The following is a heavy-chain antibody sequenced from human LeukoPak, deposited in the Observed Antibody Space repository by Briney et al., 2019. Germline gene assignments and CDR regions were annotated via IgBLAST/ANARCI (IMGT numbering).Heavy chain of an antibody. Sequence: GESLNISCKGSGYSFTSYWIGWVRQMPGKGLEWMGIIYPGDSDTRYSPSFQGQVTISADKSISTAYLQWSSLKASDTAMYYCARHTIPYYYDSSGSFDYWGQGTLVTVSP. CDR1: GYSFTSYW. V-gene: IGHV5-51*01. J-gene: IGHJ4*02. CDR2: IYPGDSDT. D-gene: IGHD3-22*01. CDR3: ARHTIPYYYDSSGSFDY.